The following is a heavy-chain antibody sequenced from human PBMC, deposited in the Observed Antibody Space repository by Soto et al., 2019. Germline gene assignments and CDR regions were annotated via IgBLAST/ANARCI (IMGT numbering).Heavy chain of an antibody. CDR3: WRKTADAFDI. CDR1: GYTFTSYY. CDR2: INPSGGST. J-gene: IGHJ3*02. Sequence: ASVKVSCKASGYTFTSYYMHWVRQAPGQGLEWMGIINPSGGSTSYAQKFQGRVTMTRDTSTSTVYMELNSLRAEDTAMYYCWRKTADAFDIWGQGTKVTVSS. V-gene: IGHV1-46*01.